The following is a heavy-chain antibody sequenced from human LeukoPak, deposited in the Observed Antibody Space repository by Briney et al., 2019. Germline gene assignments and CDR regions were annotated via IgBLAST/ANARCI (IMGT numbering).Heavy chain of an antibody. J-gene: IGHJ4*02. Sequence: AGGSLRLSCAASGFTFSSYAMSWVRQATGKGLEWISSISSSSSYIYYADSVKGRFTISRDNAKNSLYLQMNSLRAEDTAVYYCARDGYDHPPDYWGQGTLVTVSS. CDR3: ARDGYDHPPDY. CDR2: ISSSSSYI. CDR1: GFTFSSYA. D-gene: IGHD2-2*01. V-gene: IGHV3-21*01.